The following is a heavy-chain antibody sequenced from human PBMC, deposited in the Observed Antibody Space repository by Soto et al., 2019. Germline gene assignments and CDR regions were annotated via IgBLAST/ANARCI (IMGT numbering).Heavy chain of an antibody. J-gene: IGHJ4*02. CDR2: IYPGDSDT. CDR3: ARYSGSYWHYLDF. Sequence: GESLKISCKGSGYRFASHWVAWVRQMPEKGLEWIGTIYPGDSDTKYSSAFRGHVTISADTSVSTAYLQWRSLEATDSAIYYCARYSGSYWHYLDFWGQGTLVTVSS. D-gene: IGHD1-26*01. V-gene: IGHV5-51*01. CDR1: GYRFASHW.